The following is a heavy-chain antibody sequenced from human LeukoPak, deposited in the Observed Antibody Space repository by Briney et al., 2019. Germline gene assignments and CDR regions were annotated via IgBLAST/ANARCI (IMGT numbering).Heavy chain of an antibody. J-gene: IGHJ4*02. CDR2: ISTHGSII. CDR1: GFTFNDYY. Sequence: PGESLRLSCGASGFTFNDYYMTWIRQAPGKGLEWVSYISTHGSIIYYADSVKGRFTISRDNAKNSLYLQMNTLRAEDTAVYYCARDRMETIQFDYWGQGTLVTVSS. CDR3: ARDRMETIQFDY. D-gene: IGHD1-1*01. V-gene: IGHV3-11*04.